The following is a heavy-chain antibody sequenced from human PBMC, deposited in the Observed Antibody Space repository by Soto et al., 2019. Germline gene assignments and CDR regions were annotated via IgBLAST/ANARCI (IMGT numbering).Heavy chain of an antibody. CDR1: GFTFSSYS. Sequence: SGGSLRLSCAASGFTFSSYSMNWVRQAPGKGLEWVSSISSSSSYIYYADSVKGRFTISRDNAKNSLYLQMNSLRAEDTAVYYCARDPHPSNSFDYWGQGTLVTVSS. V-gene: IGHV3-21*01. J-gene: IGHJ4*02. CDR2: ISSSSSYI. D-gene: IGHD4-4*01. CDR3: ARDPHPSNSFDY.